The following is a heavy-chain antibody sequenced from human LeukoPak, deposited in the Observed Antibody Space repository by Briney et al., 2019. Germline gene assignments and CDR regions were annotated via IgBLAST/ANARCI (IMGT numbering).Heavy chain of an antibody. D-gene: IGHD3-10*01. CDR1: GFTFSSYE. Sequence: PGGSLRLSCAASGFTFSSYEMNWVRQAPGKGLEWVSYISSSGSTIYYADSVKGRFTISRDNSKNTLYLQMNSLRAEDTAVYYCAKRAEYYYGSGSYFNYYYYMDVWGKGTTVTISS. CDR2: ISSSGSTI. CDR3: AKRAEYYYGSGSYFNYYYYMDV. V-gene: IGHV3-48*03. J-gene: IGHJ6*03.